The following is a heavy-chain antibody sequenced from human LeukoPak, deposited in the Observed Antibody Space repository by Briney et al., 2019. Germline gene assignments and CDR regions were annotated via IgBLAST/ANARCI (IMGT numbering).Heavy chain of an antibody. D-gene: IGHD3-3*01. J-gene: IGHJ4*02. V-gene: IGHV3-33*08. Sequence: GGSLRFSCAASGFTFSSYAMHWVRQAPGKGLEWVAVIWYDGSNKYYADSVKGRFTISRDNSKNTLYLQMNSLRAEDTAVYYCARDLGYDFWSGYPRDYFDYWGQGTLVTVSS. CDR2: IWYDGSNK. CDR3: ARDLGYDFWSGYPRDYFDY. CDR1: GFTFSSYA.